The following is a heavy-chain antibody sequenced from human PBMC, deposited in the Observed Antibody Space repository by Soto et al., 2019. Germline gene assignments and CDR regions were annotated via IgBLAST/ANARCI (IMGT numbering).Heavy chain of an antibody. CDR2: IYSGGST. CDR3: ARDLGRSTGDDY. V-gene: IGHV3-53*01. D-gene: IGHD1-1*01. J-gene: IGHJ4*02. CDR1: GFTVSSNY. Sequence: GGSLRLSCAASGFTVSSNYMSWVRQAPGKGLEWVSVIYSGGSTYYADSVKGRFTISRDNSKNTLYLQMNSLRAEDTAVYYCARDLGRSTGDDYWGQGTLVTAPQ.